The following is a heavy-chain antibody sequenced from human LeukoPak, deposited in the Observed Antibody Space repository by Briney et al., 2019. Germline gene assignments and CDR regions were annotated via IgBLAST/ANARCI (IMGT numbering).Heavy chain of an antibody. V-gene: IGHV3-23*01. CDR3: AKAYCSSTSCAFDH. J-gene: IGHJ4*02. D-gene: IGHD2-2*01. CDR1: GYTFSSYA. CDR2: ISGSGGST. Sequence: GGSLRLSCAASGYTFSSYAMSWVRQAPGKGLEWVSAISGSGGSTYYADSVKGRFTISRDNSKNTLYLQMNSLRAEDTAVYYCAKAYCSSTSCAFDHWGQGTLVTVSS.